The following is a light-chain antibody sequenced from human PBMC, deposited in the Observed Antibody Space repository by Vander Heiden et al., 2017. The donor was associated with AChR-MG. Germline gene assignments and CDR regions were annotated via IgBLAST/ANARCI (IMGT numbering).Light chain of an antibody. V-gene: IGKV3-20*01. CDR2: GAS. Sequence: EIVLTQSPGTLSLSPGERATLSCGASQSVSSSYLAWYQQKPGQAPRLLIYGASSRATGVPDRFSGSGYGTDFTLTISRLEPEDFAVYYCQQYGSSPPHTFGQGTKLEIK. J-gene: IGKJ2*01. CDR1: QSVSSSY. CDR3: QQYGSSPPHT.